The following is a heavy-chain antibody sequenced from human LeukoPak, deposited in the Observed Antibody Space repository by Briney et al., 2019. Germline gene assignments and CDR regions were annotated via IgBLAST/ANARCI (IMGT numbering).Heavy chain of an antibody. D-gene: IGHD3-22*01. CDR1: GFTFSTYS. CDR3: AREHDPSYYYDSSGYYLEFGY. Sequence: GGSLRLSCAASGFTFSTYSMNWVRQAPGKGLEWVSSISSSSTYIYYADSVKGRFTISRDNAKNSLYLQMNSLRAEDTAVYYCAREHDPSYYYDSSGYYLEFGYWGQGTLVTVSS. J-gene: IGHJ4*02. CDR2: ISSSSTYI. V-gene: IGHV3-21*01.